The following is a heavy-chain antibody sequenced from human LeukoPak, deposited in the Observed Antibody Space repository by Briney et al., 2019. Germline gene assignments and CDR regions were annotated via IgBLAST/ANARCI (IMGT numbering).Heavy chain of an antibody. D-gene: IGHD3-10*01. CDR3: AKDLLRIYWRTFDS. J-gene: IGHJ4*02. Sequence: GGSLRLSCAASGFTFSSHAMTWVRQAPGKGLEWVSSVNDTGSSTYYADSVKGRFTISRDNSKNTLYLQMTNLRAEDTAVYFCAKDLLRIYWRTFDSWGQGALVIVSS. V-gene: IGHV3-23*01. CDR1: GFTFSSHA. CDR2: VNDTGSST.